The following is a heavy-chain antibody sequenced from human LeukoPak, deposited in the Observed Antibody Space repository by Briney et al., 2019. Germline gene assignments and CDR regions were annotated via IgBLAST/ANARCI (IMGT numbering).Heavy chain of an antibody. Sequence: GGSLRLSCAASGFTFSSYAVSWVRQAPGKGLEWVSAISGSGGSTYYADSVKGRFTISRDNSKNTVYLQMNSLRAEDTALYFCAKDFGSIFGDYWGQGSLVTVSS. D-gene: IGHD3-10*01. CDR3: AKDFGSIFGDY. CDR2: ISGSGGST. CDR1: GFTFSSYA. J-gene: IGHJ4*02. V-gene: IGHV3-23*01.